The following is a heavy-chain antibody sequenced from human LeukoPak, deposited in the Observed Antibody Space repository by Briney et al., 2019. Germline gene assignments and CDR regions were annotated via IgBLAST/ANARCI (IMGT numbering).Heavy chain of an antibody. D-gene: IGHD6-13*01. V-gene: IGHV3-30*18. CDR1: GFTFSSYG. CDR3: AKNTAADYAFDI. J-gene: IGHJ3*02. CDR2: ISYDGSNK. Sequence: GGSLGLSCAASGFTFSSYGMHWVRQAPGKGLEWVAVISYDGSNKYYADSVKGRFTISRDNSKNTLYLQMNSLRAEDTAVYYCAKNTAADYAFDIWGQGTMVTVSS.